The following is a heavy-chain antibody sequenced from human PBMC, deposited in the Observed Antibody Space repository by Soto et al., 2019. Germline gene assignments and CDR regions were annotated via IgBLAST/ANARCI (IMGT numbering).Heavy chain of an antibody. D-gene: IGHD2-21*02. Sequence: QVQLVQSGAEVKKPGASVKVSCKASGYTFTSYDINWVRQATGQGLEWMGWMNPNSGNTGYAQKFQGRVTMTRNTSIRTSYRELSSLRSEDTAVYYCALPTGDCGGDFSLEYFQHWGQGTLVIGSS. V-gene: IGHV1-8*01. CDR3: ALPTGDCGGDFSLEYFQH. CDR2: MNPNSGNT. J-gene: IGHJ1*01. CDR1: GYTFTSYD.